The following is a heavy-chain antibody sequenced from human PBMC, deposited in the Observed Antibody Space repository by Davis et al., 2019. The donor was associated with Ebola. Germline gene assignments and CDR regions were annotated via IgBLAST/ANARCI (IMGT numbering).Heavy chain of an antibody. CDR2: ISAYNGNT. Sequence: ASVKVSCKASGHAFTTYALNWVRQAPGQGLEWMGWISAYNGNTNYAQKLQGRVTMTTDTSTSTAYMELRSLRSDDTAVYYCARVVAVASGWFDPWGQGTLVTVSS. CDR1: GHAFTTYA. V-gene: IGHV1-18*01. D-gene: IGHD6-19*01. J-gene: IGHJ5*02. CDR3: ARVVAVASGWFDP.